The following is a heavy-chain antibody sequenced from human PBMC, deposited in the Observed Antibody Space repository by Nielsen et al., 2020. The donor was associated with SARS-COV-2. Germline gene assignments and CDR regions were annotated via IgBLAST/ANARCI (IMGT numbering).Heavy chain of an antibody. V-gene: IGHV1-46*01. J-gene: IGHJ5*02. D-gene: IGHD3-16*01. CDR3: ARSERGDFSTLDH. CDR1: GFSFTSYY. CDR2: INVSGDKA. Sequence: ASVMVSCKASGFSFTSYYIHWVRQAPGQGLEWVALINVSGDKANSAQKFQGRVTMTRDTSTSKVYMELSSLTSEDTATYYCARSERGDFSTLDHWGQGTLVTVSS.